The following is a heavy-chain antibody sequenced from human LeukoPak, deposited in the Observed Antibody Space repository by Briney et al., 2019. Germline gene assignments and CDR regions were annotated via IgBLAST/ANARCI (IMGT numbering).Heavy chain of an antibody. CDR3: ARGTARVTSPDFDY. J-gene: IGHJ4*02. CDR1: GGSFSGYY. D-gene: IGHD4-23*01. CDR2: IYYSGST. Sequence: SETLSLTCAVYGGSFSGYYWGWIRQPPGKGLEWIGYIYYSGSTNYNPSLKSRVTISVDTSKNQFSLKLSSVTAADTAVYYCARGTARVTSPDFDYWGQGTLVTVSS. V-gene: IGHV4-59*01.